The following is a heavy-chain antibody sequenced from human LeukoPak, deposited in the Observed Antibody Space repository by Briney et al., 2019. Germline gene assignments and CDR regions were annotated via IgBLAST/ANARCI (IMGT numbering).Heavy chain of an antibody. V-gene: IGHV3-23*01. D-gene: IGHD6-6*01. CDR3: VKASSSSPQYNWFDA. CDR2: ISGSGDSI. Sequence: GGSLRLSCVASGFTFSSYYMSWVRQAPGKGLEWVSAISGSGDSIYYTDSVKGRFAISRDNSKNTLYLQMNSLRAEDTALYYCVKASSSSPQYNWFDAWGQGTLVTVSS. J-gene: IGHJ5*02. CDR1: GFTFSSYY.